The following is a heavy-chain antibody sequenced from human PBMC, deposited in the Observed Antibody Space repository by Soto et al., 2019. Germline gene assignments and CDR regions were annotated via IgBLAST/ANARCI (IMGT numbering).Heavy chain of an antibody. CDR3: ARVDFVELREDYYYYMDV. V-gene: IGHV4-59*01. CDR2: IYYSGST. J-gene: IGHJ6*03. D-gene: IGHD1-7*01. CDR1: GGSISSYY. Sequence: SETLSLTCTVSGGSISSYYWSWIRQPPGKGLEWIGYIYYSGSTNYNPSLKSRVTISVDTSKNQFSLKLSPVTAADTAVYYCARVDFVELREDYYYYMDVWGKGTTVTVSS.